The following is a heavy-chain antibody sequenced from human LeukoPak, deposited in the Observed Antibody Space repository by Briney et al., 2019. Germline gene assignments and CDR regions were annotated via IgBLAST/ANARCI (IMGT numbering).Heavy chain of an antibody. V-gene: IGHV1-18*04. CDR1: GYSFTRYG. Sequence: GASVKVSCKASGYSFTRYGISWVRQAPGQGLEWMGWISGYNGNTDYAQKLQGRVTMTTETSTSTAYMELRSLRSDDTAVYYCARKVAGVWFDPWGQGTLVTVSS. CDR3: ARKVAGVWFDP. D-gene: IGHD6-19*01. J-gene: IGHJ5*02. CDR2: ISGYNGNT.